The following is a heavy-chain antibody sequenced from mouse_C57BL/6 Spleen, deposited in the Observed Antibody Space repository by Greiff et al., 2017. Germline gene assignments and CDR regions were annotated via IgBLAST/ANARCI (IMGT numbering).Heavy chain of an antibody. CDR1: GYTFTSYW. V-gene: IGHV1-52*01. CDR2: IDPSDSET. Sequence: VKLQQPGAELVRPGSSVKLSCKASGYTFTSYWMHWVKQRPIQGLEWIGNIDPSDSETHYNQKFKDKATLTVDKSSSTAYMQLSSLTSEDSAVYYCARTYGNYGVDYWGQGTSVTVSS. CDR3: ARTYGNYGVDY. J-gene: IGHJ4*01. D-gene: IGHD2-1*01.